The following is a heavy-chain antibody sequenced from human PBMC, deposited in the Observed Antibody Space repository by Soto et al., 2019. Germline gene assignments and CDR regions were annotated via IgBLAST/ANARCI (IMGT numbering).Heavy chain of an antibody. J-gene: IGHJ4*02. CDR1: GYTFTSYT. V-gene: IGHV1-69*04. CDR2: IIPILGIA. Sequence: ASVKVSCKASGYTFTSYTISWVRQAPGQGLEWMGRIIPILGIANYAQKFQGRVTITADKSTSTAYMELSSLRSEDTAVYYCARDLYYDSSGYYFDYWGQGTLVTVSS. CDR3: ARDLYYDSSGYYFDY. D-gene: IGHD3-22*01.